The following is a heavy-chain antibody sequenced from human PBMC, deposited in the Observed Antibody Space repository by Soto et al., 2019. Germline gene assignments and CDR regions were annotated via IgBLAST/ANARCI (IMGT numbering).Heavy chain of an antibody. CDR2: IYYSGSA. Sequence: QVQLQESGPGLVKPSQTLSLTCTVSGGSISSGGYYWSWIRQHPGKGLEWIGYIYYSGSAYYNPSLKSRVTISVDTSKNPFSLRLSSVTAADTAVYYCARDAGAWYQLRSPWFDPWGQGTLVTVSS. D-gene: IGHD2-2*01. CDR3: ARDAGAWYQLRSPWFDP. CDR1: GGSISSGGYY. V-gene: IGHV4-31*03. J-gene: IGHJ5*02.